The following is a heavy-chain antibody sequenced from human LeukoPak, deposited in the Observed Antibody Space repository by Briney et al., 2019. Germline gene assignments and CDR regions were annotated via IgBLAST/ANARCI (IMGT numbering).Heavy chain of an antibody. CDR2: ISSSSSYI. D-gene: IGHD3-22*01. CDR3: ARDTAYYYDSPPDY. J-gene: IGHJ4*02. V-gene: IGHV3-21*01. CDR1: GFTFSSYS. Sequence: GGSLRLSCAASGFTFSSYSMNWVRQAPGKGLEWVSSISSSSSYIYYADSVKGRFTISRDNAKNSLYLQMNSLRAEDTAVYYCARDTAYYYDSPPDYWGQGTLVTVSS.